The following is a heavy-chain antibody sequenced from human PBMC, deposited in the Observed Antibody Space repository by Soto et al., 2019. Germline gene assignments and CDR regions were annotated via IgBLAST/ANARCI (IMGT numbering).Heavy chain of an antibody. Sequence: QVQLQESGPGLVKPSETLSLTCTVSGGSISRYYWNWIRQPPGKGLEWIGYIYYSGSPDYNPSLKSRVTMPVDTSKNQFSLKLSSVTAADTAVYYCARGGSSAAMRVWYYDLWGRGTLVTVSS. CDR1: GGSISRYY. CDR3: ARGGSSAAMRVWYYDL. J-gene: IGHJ2*01. CDR2: IYYSGSP. V-gene: IGHV4-59*01. D-gene: IGHD2-2*01.